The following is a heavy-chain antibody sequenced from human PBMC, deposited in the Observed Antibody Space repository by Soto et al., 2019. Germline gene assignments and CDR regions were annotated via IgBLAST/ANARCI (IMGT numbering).Heavy chain of an antibody. J-gene: IGHJ6*02. D-gene: IGHD3-16*01. CDR2: INPSTGTT. CDR1: GYSLTTYY. V-gene: IGHV1-46*01. CDR3: ARAWANHTLIGGPTQRYYHGMDV. Sequence: ASVKVSCKASGYSLTTYYIQWVRHAPGHGPEWLGIINPSTGTTSYAQKFQGRVTMTRDTSTSTVYMELGSLRSEDSAVYYCARAWANHTLIGGPTQRYYHGMDVWCQGNTVNVS.